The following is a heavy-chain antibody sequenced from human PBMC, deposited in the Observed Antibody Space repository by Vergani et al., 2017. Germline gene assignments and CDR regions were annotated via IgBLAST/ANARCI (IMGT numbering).Heavy chain of an antibody. CDR1: GFTFSSYA. Sequence: EVQLVESGGGLVQPGGSLRLSCAASGFTFSSYAMSWVRQAPGKGLEWVSAISGSGGSTYYADSVKGRFTISRDNSKNTLYLQMNSLRAEDTAVYYCAKAGRIVVVPAASYYYGMDVWGQGTTVTVSS. V-gene: IGHV3-23*04. J-gene: IGHJ6*02. CDR2: ISGSGGST. CDR3: AKAGRIVVVPAASYYYGMDV. D-gene: IGHD2-2*01.